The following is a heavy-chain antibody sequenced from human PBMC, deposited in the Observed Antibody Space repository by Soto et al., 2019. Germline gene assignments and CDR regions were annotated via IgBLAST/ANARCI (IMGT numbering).Heavy chain of an antibody. Sequence: PVGSLRLSCAASGFTFRSYGMHWVRQAPGKGLEWLAVISNDGTNKYLADSVKGRLTLSRDNSRNTLSLEINNLRPEDTAVYYCGKDTLDCSGGDCPLYYYYGMDVWGQGTTVTVSS. CDR1: GFTFRSYG. CDR2: ISNDGTNK. CDR3: GKDTLDCSGGDCPLYYYYGMDV. D-gene: IGHD2-15*01. V-gene: IGHV3-30*18. J-gene: IGHJ6*02.